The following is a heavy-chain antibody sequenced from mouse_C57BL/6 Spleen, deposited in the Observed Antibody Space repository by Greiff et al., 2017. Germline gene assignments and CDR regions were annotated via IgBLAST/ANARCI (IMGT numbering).Heavy chain of an antibody. CDR1: EYAFPSHD. Sequence: EVLGVESGGGLVQPGESLKLSCESNEYAFPSHDMSWVRKTPEKRLELVAAINRDGGSTYYPDTMKGRVTISRDNTKKTLYLQMSSLRSEDTSLYYCARLTWDYSYYAMDYWGQGTSVTVSP. CDR3: ARLTWDYSYYAMDY. J-gene: IGHJ4*01. CDR2: INRDGGST. D-gene: IGHD4-1*01. V-gene: IGHV5-2*01.